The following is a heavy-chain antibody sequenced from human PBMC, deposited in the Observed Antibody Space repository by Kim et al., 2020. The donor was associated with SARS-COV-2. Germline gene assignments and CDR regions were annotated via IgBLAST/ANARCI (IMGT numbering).Heavy chain of an antibody. CDR3: ATGIAASGYYYYYGMDV. CDR1: GYTLTELS. Sequence: ASVKVSCKVSGYTLTELSMHWVRQAPGKGLEWMGGFDPEDGETIYAQKFQGRVTMTEDTSTDTAYMELSRLRSEDTAVYYCATGIAASGYYYYYGMDVWGQGTTVTVSS. J-gene: IGHJ6*02. V-gene: IGHV1-24*01. CDR2: FDPEDGET. D-gene: IGHD6-13*01.